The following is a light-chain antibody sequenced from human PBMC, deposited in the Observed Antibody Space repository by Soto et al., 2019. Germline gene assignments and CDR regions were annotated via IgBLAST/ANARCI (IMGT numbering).Light chain of an antibody. V-gene: IGKV1-39*01. CDR2: AAS. J-gene: IGKJ4*01. CDR1: QTISRF. CDR3: QQTYVSPPT. Sequence: DIQMTQSPSSLSASVGDKVTITCRASQTISRFVNWYQHKPGKGPNLLIHAASSLQSGVPTMFSGSGSGTDFTLTISSLQTEDFATYYCQQTYVSPPTFGGGTKVEIK.